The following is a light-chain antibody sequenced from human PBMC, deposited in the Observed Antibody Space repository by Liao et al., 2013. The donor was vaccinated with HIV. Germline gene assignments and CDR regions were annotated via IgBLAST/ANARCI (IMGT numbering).Light chain of an antibody. Sequence: SYELTQPPSVSVAPGETARITCGGNNVGDKSVHWYQQRPGQAPVLVIYSDDDRPSGIPERFSGSNFGNTATLTISRVEAGDEADYYCQVWDSSSDHLNWVFGGGTKLTVL. CDR1: NVGDKS. CDR2: SDD. V-gene: IGLV3-21*04. J-gene: IGLJ3*02. CDR3: QVWDSSSDHLNWV.